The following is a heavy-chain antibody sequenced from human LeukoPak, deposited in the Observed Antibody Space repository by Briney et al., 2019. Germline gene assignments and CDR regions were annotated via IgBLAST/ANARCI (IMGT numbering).Heavy chain of an antibody. CDR3: ARMVATTWKGDYFDY. Sequence: EASVKVSCKASGYTFTGYYMHWVRQAPGQGLEWMGWINPNSGGTNYAQKFQGRVTMTRDTSISTAYMELSRLRSDDTAVYYCARMVATTWKGDYFDYWGQGTLVTVSS. V-gene: IGHV1-2*02. J-gene: IGHJ4*02. D-gene: IGHD5-12*01. CDR1: GYTFTGYY. CDR2: INPNSGGT.